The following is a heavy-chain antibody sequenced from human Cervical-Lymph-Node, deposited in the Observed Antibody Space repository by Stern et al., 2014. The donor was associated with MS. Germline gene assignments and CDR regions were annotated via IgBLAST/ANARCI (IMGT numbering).Heavy chain of an antibody. J-gene: IGHJ6*02. D-gene: IGHD5/OR15-5a*01. Sequence: VQLVESGAQVKKPGASGKVSCKGSGYTFIRYYIHWVRQAPGQGLAWMGRVNANGGSARYAQKCQGGSTMASDTSTSTVAMEVSSLRSEDAAVYYCATLYDSGGNYGMEVWGQGTTVIVSS. CDR1: GYTFIRYY. CDR3: ATLYDSGGNYGMEV. CDR2: VNANGGSA. V-gene: IGHV1-46*01.